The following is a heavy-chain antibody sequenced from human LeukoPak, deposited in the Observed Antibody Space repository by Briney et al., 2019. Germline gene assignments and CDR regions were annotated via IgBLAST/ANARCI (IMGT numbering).Heavy chain of an antibody. J-gene: IGHJ4*02. CDR3: ARLRGYAIDY. CDR1: GGSISSYY. CDR2: IYYSGST. V-gene: IGHV4-59*01. Sequence: SETLSLTCTVSGGSISSYYWSWIRQPPGKGLEWIGYIYYSGSTNYNPSLKSRVTISVDTSKNQFSLKLSSVTAADTAVYYCARLRGYAIDYWGQGTLVTVSS. D-gene: IGHD5-12*01.